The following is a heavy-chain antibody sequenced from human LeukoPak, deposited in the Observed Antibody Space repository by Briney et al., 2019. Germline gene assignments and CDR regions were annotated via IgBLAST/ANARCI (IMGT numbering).Heavy chain of an antibody. Sequence: SETLSLTCTVSGGSISSSRYYWGWIRQPPGKGLEWIGSIYYSGSTYYNPSLKSRVTISVDTSKNQFPLKLSAVTAADTAVYYCASANYYEYDAFDIWGQGTMVTVSS. CDR1: GGSISSSRYY. CDR2: IYYSGST. J-gene: IGHJ3*02. V-gene: IGHV4-39*01. CDR3: ASANYYEYDAFDI. D-gene: IGHD3-22*01.